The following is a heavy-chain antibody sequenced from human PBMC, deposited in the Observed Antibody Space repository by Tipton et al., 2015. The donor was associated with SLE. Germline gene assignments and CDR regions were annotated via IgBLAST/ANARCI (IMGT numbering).Heavy chain of an antibody. V-gene: IGHV4-4*08. CDR3: ARRGVKSSTWYYLDY. D-gene: IGHD6-13*01. CDR1: GGSVSGYY. J-gene: IGHJ4*02. CDR2: IYTSGST. Sequence: LRLSCTVSGGSVSGYYWSWIRQPPGRGLEWIGYIYTSGSTSHNPSLKSRVTMSIDTSKNQVSLKLSSVTAADTAVYYCARRGVKSSTWYYLDYWGQGTLVTVSS.